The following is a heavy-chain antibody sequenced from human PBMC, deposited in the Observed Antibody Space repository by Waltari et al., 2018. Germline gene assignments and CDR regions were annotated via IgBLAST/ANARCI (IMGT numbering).Heavy chain of an antibody. CDR2: LSGGGNT. Sequence: EAHLVESGGGLVQPGGSLRLSCAASGCPVRGNYFRWVRHAPGKVLELVSILSGGGNTYDADSVKGRFTISRHSTNNTLYLQMNNLRTEDTAVYYCARDFVTTTAMDVWGQGTTVTVSS. CDR3: ARDFVTTTAMDV. CDR1: GCPVRGNY. D-gene: IGHD1-1*01. V-gene: IGHV3-53*04. J-gene: IGHJ6*02.